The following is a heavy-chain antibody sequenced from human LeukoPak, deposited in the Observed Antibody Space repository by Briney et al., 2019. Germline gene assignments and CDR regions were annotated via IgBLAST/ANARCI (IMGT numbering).Heavy chain of an antibody. J-gene: IGHJ3*02. CDR1: GFTFSSYG. V-gene: IGHV3-30*02. CDR3: AKILNYDFWSGYSGGDAFDI. D-gene: IGHD3-3*01. CDR2: IRYDGSNK. Sequence: PGGSLRLSCAASGFTFSSYGMHWVRQAPGKGLEWVAFIRYDGSNKYYADSVKGRFTISRDNSKNTLYLQMNSLRAEDTAVYYCAKILNYDFWSGYSGGDAFDIWGQGTMVTVSS.